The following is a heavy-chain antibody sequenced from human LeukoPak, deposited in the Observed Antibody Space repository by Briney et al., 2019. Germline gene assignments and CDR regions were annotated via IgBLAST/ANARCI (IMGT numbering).Heavy chain of an antibody. Sequence: GGSLRLSCASSGFTFSNYWMTLVRQAPGKGLEWVAHINQDGSEEHYMDSAKARFTIPRDNAKNSLSLQMTSLRAEETAVYYCVRDGGVSGYDLLDYWGQGTLVTVSS. J-gene: IGHJ4*02. D-gene: IGHD5-12*01. V-gene: IGHV3-7*01. CDR2: INQDGSEE. CDR1: GFTFSNYW. CDR3: VRDGGVSGYDLLDY.